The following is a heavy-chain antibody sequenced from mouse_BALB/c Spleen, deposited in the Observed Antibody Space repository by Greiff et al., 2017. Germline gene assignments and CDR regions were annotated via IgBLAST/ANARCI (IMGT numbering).Heavy chain of an antibody. CDR1: GFTFSSYT. Sequence: EVQLVESGGGLVQPGGSLKLSCAASGFTFSSYTMSWVRQTPEKRLEWVAYISNGGGSTYYPDTVKGRFTISRDNAKNTLYLQMSSLKSEDTAMYYCATQLGSYAMDYWGQGTSGTVSS. V-gene: IGHV5-12-2*01. CDR2: ISNGGGST. D-gene: IGHD4-1*01. CDR3: ATQLGSYAMDY. J-gene: IGHJ4*01.